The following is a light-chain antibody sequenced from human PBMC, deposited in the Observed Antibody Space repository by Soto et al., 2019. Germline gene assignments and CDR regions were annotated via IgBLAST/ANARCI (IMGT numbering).Light chain of an antibody. J-gene: IGKJ2*02. CDR1: QSVLYSSNNKNY. CDR3: QQYYSTRT. CDR2: WAS. Sequence: DIVMTQSPDSLAVSLGKRATINCKSSQSVLYSSNNKNYLAWYQQKPGQPPKLLIYWASTRESGVPDRFSGSGSGTDFTLTISSLQAEDVAVYYCQQYYSTRTFGQGTKLEIK. V-gene: IGKV4-1*01.